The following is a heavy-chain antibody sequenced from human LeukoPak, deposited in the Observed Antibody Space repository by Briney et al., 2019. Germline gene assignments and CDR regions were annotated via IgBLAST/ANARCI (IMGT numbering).Heavy chain of an antibody. V-gene: IGHV1-18*01. Sequence: ASVKVSCKASGYTFTSYGISWVRQAPGQGLEWMGWISAYNGNTNYAQKLQGRVTMTTDTSTSTAYMELRSLRSDDTAVYYCARDRAMVRGPLAFGMDVWGQGTTVTVSS. J-gene: IGHJ6*02. CDR2: ISAYNGNT. D-gene: IGHD3-10*01. CDR3: ARDRAMVRGPLAFGMDV. CDR1: GYTFTSYG.